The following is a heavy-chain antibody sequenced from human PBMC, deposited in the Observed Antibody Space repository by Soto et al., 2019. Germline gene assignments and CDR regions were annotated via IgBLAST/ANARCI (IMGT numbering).Heavy chain of an antibody. CDR2: IHHSGNT. D-gene: IGHD2-15*01. CDR1: GGSISSNNW. V-gene: IGHV4-4*02. CDR3: ARDGDVAGQFDY. Sequence: QVQLQESGPGLVKPSGTLSLTCAVSGGSISSNNWWGWVRQPPGKGLEWIGEIHHSGNTNYNPSLKSRVTISVDKSKNQISLKLSSVTAADTAVYYCARDGDVAGQFDYWGQGTLVTVSS. J-gene: IGHJ4*02.